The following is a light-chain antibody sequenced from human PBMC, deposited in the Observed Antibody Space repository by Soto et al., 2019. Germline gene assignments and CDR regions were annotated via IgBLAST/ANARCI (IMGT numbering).Light chain of an antibody. CDR1: QSISSY. Sequence: DIQMTQSPSSLSASVGDRVTITCRASQSISSYLNWYQQKPGKAPKXXIYAASSLQSGVPSRFSGSGSGTDFTLTISCLQSEDVATYYCQQYYSYPLTFGGGTKVDI. V-gene: IGKV1-39*01. J-gene: IGKJ4*01. CDR2: AAS. CDR3: QQYYSYPLT.